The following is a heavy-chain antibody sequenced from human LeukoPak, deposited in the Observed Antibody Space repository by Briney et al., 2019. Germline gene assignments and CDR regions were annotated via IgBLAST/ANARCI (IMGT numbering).Heavy chain of an antibody. D-gene: IGHD1-26*01. CDR2: ISGSTFGSSFTI. V-gene: IGHV3-48*01. Sequence: GGSLGLSCSASGFTFSPYSMNWVRQAPGKGLEWVSYISGSTFGSSFTIYYADSVKGRFTISRDNSKNTLYLQMNSLRAEDTAVYYCAKDLGIVGADYWGQGTLVTVSS. CDR3: AKDLGIVGADY. CDR1: GFTFSPYS. J-gene: IGHJ4*02.